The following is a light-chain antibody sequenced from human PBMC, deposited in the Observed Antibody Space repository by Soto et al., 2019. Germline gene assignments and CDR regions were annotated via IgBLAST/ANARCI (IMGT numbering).Light chain of an antibody. CDR3: QQYHSYSPT. CDR2: KAS. J-gene: IGKJ1*01. V-gene: IGKV1-5*03. Sequence: DIQMTQSPSTLSASVGDRVTITCRASQSISVWLAWYQQKAGKAPNLLIYKASRLESGVPSRFSGSGSETEFTLTIRGMQTGHYATYSCQQYHSYSPTFGQGTKVDIK. CDR1: QSISVW.